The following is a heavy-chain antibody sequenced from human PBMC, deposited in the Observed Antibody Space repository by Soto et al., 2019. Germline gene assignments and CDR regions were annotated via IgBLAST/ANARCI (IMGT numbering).Heavy chain of an antibody. Sequence: GTLSLTFAVSGGSFTGNNWWTCVRQPPGQGLEWIGEIYRTGSTNYNPSLKSRVTISLDKSENQFSLKVTSLTAADTAVYYCASRDPGTSVDYWGQGTLVTVSS. CDR2: IYRTGST. CDR3: ASRDPGTSVDY. D-gene: IGHD1-7*01. V-gene: IGHV4-4*02. CDR1: GGSFTGNNW. J-gene: IGHJ4*02.